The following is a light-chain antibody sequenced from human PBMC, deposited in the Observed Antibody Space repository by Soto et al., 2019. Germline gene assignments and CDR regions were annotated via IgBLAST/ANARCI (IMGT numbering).Light chain of an antibody. CDR2: GAS. J-gene: IGKJ1*01. Sequence: EIVLTQSPGTLSLSPGERATLSFRASQSVGSRFLAWYQQKPGQAPRLVIHGASTRATGIPDRFSASGSGTDFTLTISRLEPEDFAVYYCQQYGNSLWTFGQGTKVAIK. CDR3: QQYGNSLWT. V-gene: IGKV3-20*01. CDR1: QSVGSRF.